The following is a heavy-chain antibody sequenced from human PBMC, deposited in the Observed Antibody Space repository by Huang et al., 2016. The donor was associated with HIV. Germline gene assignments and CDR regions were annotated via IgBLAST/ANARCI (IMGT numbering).Heavy chain of an antibody. CDR2: ILPGDSDT. CDR1: GYRFRSNW. J-gene: IGHJ6*02. Sequence: EVQLVQSGAEVKKPGESLKISCKGSGYRFRSNWIGWVRQMPGKGLEWMGIILPGDSDTRYSPSVQGQVTISADKSINTAYLQWSSLKASDTAMYYCARLIGSPSFYYGLDVWGQGTTVTVSS. D-gene: IGHD3-10*01. V-gene: IGHV5-51*01. CDR3: ARLIGSPSFYYGLDV.